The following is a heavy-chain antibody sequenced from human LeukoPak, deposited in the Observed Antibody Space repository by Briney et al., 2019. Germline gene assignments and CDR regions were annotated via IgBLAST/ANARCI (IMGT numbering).Heavy chain of an antibody. Sequence: SETLSLTCSVSGGAINSGANYWNWIRQPPGKGLEWIGRIYTSGSTNYNPSLKSRVTISVDTSKNQFSLRLSSVTAADTAVYYCARGRVTMVRGVIPRSLFGGAFDIWGQGTMVTVSS. D-gene: IGHD3-10*01. CDR3: ARGRVTMVRGVIPRSLFGGAFDI. J-gene: IGHJ3*02. CDR2: IYTSGST. CDR1: GGAINSGANY. V-gene: IGHV4-61*02.